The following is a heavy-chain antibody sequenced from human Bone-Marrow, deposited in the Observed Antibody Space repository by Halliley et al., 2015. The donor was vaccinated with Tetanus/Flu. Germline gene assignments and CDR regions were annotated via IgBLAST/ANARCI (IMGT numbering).Heavy chain of an antibody. J-gene: IGHJ5*02. V-gene: IGHV4-39*07. CDR2: IYGGST. Sequence: GLVKPSETLSLTCSVSGGSISSARSRWGWIRQSPGKGPEWIGAIYGGSTHYNPSLQSRVTISTDASKNQFSLKLRSVTAADTAVYYCATVRREHLRLGELSFGTWGQGTLVTVSS. CDR1: GGSISSARSR. CDR3: ATVRREHLRLGELSFGT. D-gene: IGHD3-16*02.